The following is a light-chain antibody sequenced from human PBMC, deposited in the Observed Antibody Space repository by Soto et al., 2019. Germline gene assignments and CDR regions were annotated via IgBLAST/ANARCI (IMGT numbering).Light chain of an antibody. J-gene: IGKJ1*01. CDR1: ESMSNC. Sequence: IQMTQSPSTLSASVGDRETITCRARESMSNCVAWYQQKPGKDPKLLISGDSSLQSVVPSCFSGRASGTEFTLTISSLQPDDIATYYCQQCHRYLTFGQGTKVDIK. CDR3: QQCHRYLT. CDR2: GDS. V-gene: IGKV1-5*01.